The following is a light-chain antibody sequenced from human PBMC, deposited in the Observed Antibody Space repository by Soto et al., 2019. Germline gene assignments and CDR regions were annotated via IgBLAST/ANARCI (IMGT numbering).Light chain of an antibody. J-gene: IGKJ2*01. Sequence: EIVMTQSPASLSVSPGESATLSCRASQSPTGRLAWYQQKRGQAPRLLIYAASTRAPGIPARFTGSGSGTEFTLTISSLQSEDFATYYCQQSYSTPYSFGQGTKLEIK. CDR1: QSPTGR. CDR2: AAS. CDR3: QQSYSTPYS. V-gene: IGKV3-15*01.